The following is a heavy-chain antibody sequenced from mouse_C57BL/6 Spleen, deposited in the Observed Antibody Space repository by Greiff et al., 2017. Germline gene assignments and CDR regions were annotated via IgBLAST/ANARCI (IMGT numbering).Heavy chain of an antibody. CDR1: GYAFSSYW. J-gene: IGHJ2*01. V-gene: IGHV1-80*01. CDR2: IYPGDGDT. CDR3: ARNYSSSSHFGC. D-gene: IGHD1-1*01. Sequence: QVQLKESGAELVKPGASVKISCKASGYAFSSYWMNWVKQRPGKGLEWIGQIYPGDGDTNYNGKFTGKATLTADKSSSTAYMQLSSLTSEDSAVYFCARNYSSSSHFGCWGKGTTVTVSS.